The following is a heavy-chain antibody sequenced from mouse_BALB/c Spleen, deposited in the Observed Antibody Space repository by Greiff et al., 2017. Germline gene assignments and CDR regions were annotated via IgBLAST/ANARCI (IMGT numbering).Heavy chain of an antibody. CDR2: INSNGGST. CDR3: ARDAVRQYGDY. Sequence: EVQRVESGGGLVQPGGSLKLSCAASGFTFSSYGMSWVRQTPDKRLELVATINSNGGSTYYPDSVKGRFTISRDNAKNTLYLQMSSLKSEDTAMYYCARDAVRQYGDYWGQGTSVTVSS. V-gene: IGHV5-6-3*01. J-gene: IGHJ4*01. D-gene: IGHD2-14*01. CDR1: GFTFSSYG.